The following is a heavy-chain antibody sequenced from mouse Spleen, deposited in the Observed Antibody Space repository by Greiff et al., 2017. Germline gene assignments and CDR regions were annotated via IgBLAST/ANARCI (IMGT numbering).Heavy chain of an antibody. CDR3: VRQEGFHWYFDV. Sequence: EVNVVESGGGLVQPKGSLKLSCAASGFSFNTYAMNWVRQAPGKGLEWVARIRSKSNNYATYYADSVKDRFTISRDDSESMLYLQMNNLKTEDTAMYYCVRQEGFHWYFDVWGTGTTVTVSS. V-gene: IGHV10-1*01. CDR1: GFSFNTYA. CDR2: IRSKSNNYAT. J-gene: IGHJ1*03.